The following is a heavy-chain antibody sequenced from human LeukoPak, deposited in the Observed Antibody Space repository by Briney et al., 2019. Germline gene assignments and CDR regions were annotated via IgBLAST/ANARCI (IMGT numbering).Heavy chain of an antibody. V-gene: IGHV4-34*01. J-gene: IGHJ4*02. CDR2: INHSGST. Sequence: PAETLSLTCAVYGGSFSGYYWSWIRQPPGKGLEWIGEINHSGSTNYNPSLKSLVTISVDTSKNQFSLKLSSVTAADTAVYYCARAGPGYSSSWYSRFDRRFDYWGQGTLVTVSS. CDR3: ARAGPGYSSSWYSRFDRRFDY. D-gene: IGHD6-13*01. CDR1: GGSFSGYY.